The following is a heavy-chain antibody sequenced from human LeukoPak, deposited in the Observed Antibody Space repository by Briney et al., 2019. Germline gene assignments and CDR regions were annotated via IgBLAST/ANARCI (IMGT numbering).Heavy chain of an antibody. J-gene: IGHJ4*02. CDR1: GYIFTSYS. D-gene: IGHD3-22*01. Sequence: ASVKVSCKASGYIFTSYSMHWVRRAPGQGLEWMGLINPSGGSTRNAQKFQGRVTMTRDTSTSTVYMELSSLRSEDTAVYYCARGVRYYDSSGYYLDYWGQGTLVTVSS. V-gene: IGHV1-46*01. CDR2: INPSGGST. CDR3: ARGVRYYDSSGYYLDY.